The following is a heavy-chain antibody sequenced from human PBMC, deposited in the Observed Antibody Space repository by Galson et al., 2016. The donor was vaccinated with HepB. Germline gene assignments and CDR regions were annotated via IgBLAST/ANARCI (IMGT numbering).Heavy chain of an antibody. Sequence: SLRLSCAASGFTFSSYSMNWVRQAPGKGLEWVSYISSSSSTIYYEDSVKGRFTISRDNAKNSLYLQMNSLRDEDTAVYYCARGGGKYCSGGSCYLYYYYMDVWGKGTTVTVSS. CDR1: GFTFSSYS. D-gene: IGHD2-15*01. V-gene: IGHV3-48*02. CDR2: ISSSSSTI. CDR3: ARGGGKYCSGGSCYLYYYYMDV. J-gene: IGHJ6*03.